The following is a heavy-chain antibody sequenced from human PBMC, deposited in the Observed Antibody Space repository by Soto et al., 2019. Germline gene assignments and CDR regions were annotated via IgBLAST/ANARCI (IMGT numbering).Heavy chain of an antibody. V-gene: IGHV3-48*01. Sequence: GGSLRLSCAASGFTFSSYSMNWVRQAPGKGLEWVSYISSSSSTIYYADSVKGRFTISRDNAKNSLYLQMNSLRAEDTAVYYCARHPERIAEIGWFDPWGQGTLVTVSS. CDR3: ARHPERIAEIGWFDP. D-gene: IGHD6-13*01. CDR1: GFTFSSYS. CDR2: ISSSSSTI. J-gene: IGHJ5*02.